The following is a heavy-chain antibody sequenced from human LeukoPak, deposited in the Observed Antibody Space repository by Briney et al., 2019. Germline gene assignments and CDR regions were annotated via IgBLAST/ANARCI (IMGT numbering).Heavy chain of an antibody. CDR2: IYYSGNT. J-gene: IGHJ4*02. Sequence: SETLSLTCTVSGGSISSHYWSWIRQPPGKGLEWIGYIYYSGNTNYNPSLKSRVTISVDTSKNQSSLKLSSVTAADTAVYYCASPRDTHSGSFLFDYWGQGTLVTVSS. V-gene: IGHV4-59*11. CDR1: GGSISSHY. CDR3: ASPRDTHSGSFLFDY. D-gene: IGHD1-26*01.